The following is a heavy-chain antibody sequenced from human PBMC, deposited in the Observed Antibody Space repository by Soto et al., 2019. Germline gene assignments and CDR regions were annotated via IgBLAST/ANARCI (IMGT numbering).Heavy chain of an antibody. CDR3: ARIITIFGVETQDGLAF. J-gene: IGHJ4*02. D-gene: IGHD3-3*01. Sequence: VHVVESGGGVVQPGTSARLSCAASGLSLSRYSLHWVRQAPGKGLEWVAMISDGGDNEYYADSVKGRFTISRDSSKNTPCLEMNSLRTEDTALYYCARIITIFGVETQDGLAFWGRGRLVTAS. V-gene: IGHV3-30-3*02. CDR1: GLSLSRYS. CDR2: ISDGGDNE.